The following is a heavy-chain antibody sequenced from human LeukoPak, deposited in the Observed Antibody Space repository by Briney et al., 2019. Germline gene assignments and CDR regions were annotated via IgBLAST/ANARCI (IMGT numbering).Heavy chain of an antibody. CDR3: ARVPGYSSSWYARDAFDI. J-gene: IGHJ3*02. CDR1: GGSISSYY. CDR2: IYTSGST. D-gene: IGHD6-13*01. V-gene: IGHV4-4*07. Sequence: PSETLSLTCTVSGGSISSYYWSRIRQPAGKGLEWIGRIYTSGSTNYNPSLKSRVTMSVDTSKNQFSLKLSSVTAADTAVYYCARVPGYSSSWYARDAFDIWGQGTMVTVSS.